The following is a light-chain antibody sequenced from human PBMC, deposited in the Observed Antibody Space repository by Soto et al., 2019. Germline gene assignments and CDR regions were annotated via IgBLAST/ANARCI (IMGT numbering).Light chain of an antibody. J-gene: IGKJ5*01. V-gene: IGKV3-11*01. CDR1: QSVSNNY. Sequence: EIVMTQSADTLSLSPGSRATRSCMASQSVSNNYLAWYQQKPGQPPRLLIYAASNRATGPPARFSGSGSGTDFTLTISSLEPEDFAVYYRQQRSNSLTFGQGTRVEIK. CDR3: QQRSNSLT. CDR2: AAS.